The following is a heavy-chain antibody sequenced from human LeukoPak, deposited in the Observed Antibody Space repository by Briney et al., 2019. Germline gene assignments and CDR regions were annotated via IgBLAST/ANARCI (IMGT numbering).Heavy chain of an antibody. D-gene: IGHD3-3*01. V-gene: IGHV1-18*01. J-gene: IGHJ6*03. CDR2: ISAYNGNT. Sequence: ASVKVSCKASGYTFTSYGISWVRQAPGQGLEWMGWISAYNGNTNYAQKLQGRVTMTTDTSTSTAYMELRSLRSDDTAEYYCARVPYYDFWSGYYYYYYYMDVWGKGTTVTVSS. CDR3: ARVPYYDFWSGYYYYYYYMDV. CDR1: GYTFTSYG.